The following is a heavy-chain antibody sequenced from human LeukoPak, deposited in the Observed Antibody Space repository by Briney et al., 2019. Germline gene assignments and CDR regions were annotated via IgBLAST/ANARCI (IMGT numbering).Heavy chain of an antibody. CDR2: INPNSGGT. D-gene: IGHD3-3*01. CDR1: GYTFTGYY. CDR3: ARGFLRYHFWSGYTFDY. Sequence: ASVKVSCKASGYTFTGYYMHWVRQAPGQGLEWMGWINPNSGGTNYAQKFQGWVTMTRDTSISTAYMELSRLRSDDTAVYYCARGFLRYHFWSGYTFDYWGQGTLVTVSS. V-gene: IGHV1-2*04. J-gene: IGHJ4*02.